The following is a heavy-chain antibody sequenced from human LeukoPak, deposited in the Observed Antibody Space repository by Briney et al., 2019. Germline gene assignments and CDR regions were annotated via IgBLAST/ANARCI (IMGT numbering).Heavy chain of an antibody. J-gene: IGHJ4*02. D-gene: IGHD1-20*01. CDR2: ISGSGGST. Sequence: PGGSLRLSCAASGFTFSSYAMSWVRQAPGKGLEWVSAISGSGGSTYYADSVKGRFTISRDNSKNTLYLQMNSLRAEDTAVYYRAKDRRITGEHDYWGQGTLVTVSS. CDR1: GFTFSSYA. CDR3: AKDRRITGEHDY. V-gene: IGHV3-23*01.